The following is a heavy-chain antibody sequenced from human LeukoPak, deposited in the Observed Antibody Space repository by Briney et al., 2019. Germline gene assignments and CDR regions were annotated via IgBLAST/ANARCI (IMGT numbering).Heavy chain of an antibody. J-gene: IGHJ4*02. CDR3: ARGRRYDSSGSTQPKNFDY. Sequence: PSETLSLTCAVYGGSFSGYYWSWIRQPPGKGLEWIGEINHSGSTNYNPSLKSRVTISVDTSKNQFSLKLSSVTAADTAVYYCARGRRYDSSGSTQPKNFDYWGQGTLVTVSS. D-gene: IGHD3-22*01. CDR2: INHSGST. V-gene: IGHV4-34*01. CDR1: GGSFSGYY.